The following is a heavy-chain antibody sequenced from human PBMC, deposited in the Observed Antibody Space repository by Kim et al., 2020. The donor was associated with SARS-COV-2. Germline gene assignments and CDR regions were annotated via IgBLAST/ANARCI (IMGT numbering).Heavy chain of an antibody. CDR3: ASDRIVVVPYYYYGMDV. CDR2: IYYSGST. D-gene: IGHD3-22*01. V-gene: IGHV4-39*07. Sequence: SETLSLTCTVSGGSISSSSYYWGWIRQPPGKGLEWIGSIYYSGSTYYNPSLKSRVTISVDTSKNQFSLKVSSVTAADTAVYYCASDRIVVVPYYYYGMDVWGQGTTVTVSS. J-gene: IGHJ6*02. CDR1: GGSISSSSYY.